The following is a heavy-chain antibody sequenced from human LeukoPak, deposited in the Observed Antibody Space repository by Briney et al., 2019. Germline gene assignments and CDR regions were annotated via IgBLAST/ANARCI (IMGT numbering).Heavy chain of an antibody. CDR1: GFTFTSYW. CDR3: ARGRYYGMDV. CDR2: VNSDGSST. J-gene: IGHJ6*02. V-gene: IGHV3-74*01. Sequence: GGSLRLSCAASGFTFTSYWMHWVRQAPGKGLVWVSRVNSDGSSTTYADSVKGRFTISGDNAKNTLYLQMNSLRAEDTAVYYCARGRYYGMDVWGQGTTVTVSS.